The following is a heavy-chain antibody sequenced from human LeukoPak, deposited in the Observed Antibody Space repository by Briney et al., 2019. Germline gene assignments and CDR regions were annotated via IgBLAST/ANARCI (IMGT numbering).Heavy chain of an antibody. D-gene: IGHD6-13*01. CDR2: ISYDGSNK. J-gene: IGHJ4*02. CDR3: PLNIAAAGRDY. CDR1: GFTFSSYA. Sequence: PGGSLRLSCAASGFTFSSYAMSWVRQAPGKGLEWVAVISYDGSNKYYADSVKGRFTISRDNSKNTLYLQMNSLRAEDTAVYYCPLNIAAAGRDYWGQGTLVTVSS. V-gene: IGHV3-30-3*01.